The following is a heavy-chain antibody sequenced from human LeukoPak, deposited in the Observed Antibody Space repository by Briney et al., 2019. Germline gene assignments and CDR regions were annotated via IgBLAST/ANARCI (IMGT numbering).Heavy chain of an antibody. CDR2: ISYSSTYI. J-gene: IGHJ6*02. D-gene: IGHD2/OR15-2a*01. CDR3: AISKGIGNYGMDV. CDR1: GFTFSSYC. V-gene: IGHV3-21*01. Sequence: AGGSLRLSCAASGFTFSSYCMNWVRQTPGKGLEWVSSISYSSTYIYYADSVEGRFTVSRDDAKNSLYLQMNSLRVEDTAVYYFAISKGIGNYGMDVWGQGTTVTVSS.